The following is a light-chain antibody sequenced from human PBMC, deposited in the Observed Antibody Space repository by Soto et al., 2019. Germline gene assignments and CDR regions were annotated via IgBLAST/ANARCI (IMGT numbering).Light chain of an antibody. CDR2: EVS. CDR1: SSDVGSYNR. CDR3: RSSTSSSTLV. J-gene: IGLJ2*01. Sequence: QSALTQPPSVSGSPGQSVTISCTGTSSDVGSYNRVSWYQQHPGTAPKLMIHEVSNRPSGVPNLFSASKSGTAASMTTSGHPADDEADYSCRSSTSSSTLVFGGGTKLTVL. V-gene: IGLV2-18*03.